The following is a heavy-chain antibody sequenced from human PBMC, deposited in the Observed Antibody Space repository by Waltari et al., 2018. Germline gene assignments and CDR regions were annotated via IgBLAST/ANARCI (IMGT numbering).Heavy chain of an antibody. Sequence: QLQLQESGPGLVKPSETLSLTCTVSGGSISSSSYFWGWIRQPPGQGLDRMGSIYYSGSTYYNPSLKSRVTISVDTSKNQFSLKLSSVTAADTAVYYCARHIRGGEWLVQSYYYYYGMDVWGQGTTVTVSS. CDR3: ARHIRGGEWLVQSYYYYYGMDV. J-gene: IGHJ6*02. D-gene: IGHD6-19*01. CDR1: GGSISSSSYF. V-gene: IGHV4-39*01. CDR2: IYYSGST.